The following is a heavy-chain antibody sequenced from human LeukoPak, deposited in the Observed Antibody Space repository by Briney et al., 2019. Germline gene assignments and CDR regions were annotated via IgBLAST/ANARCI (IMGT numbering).Heavy chain of an antibody. Sequence: ASVTVSCKASGFTFTSSAVQWVRQARGQRLEWIGWIVVGSGNTNYAQKFQERVTITRDMSTSTAYMELSSLRSEDTAVYYCAAFPGSSSSEGVGDGYFDYWGQGTLVTVSS. D-gene: IGHD6-6*01. CDR3: AAFPGSSSSEGVGDGYFDY. CDR2: IVVGSGNT. V-gene: IGHV1-58*01. CDR1: GFTFTSSA. J-gene: IGHJ4*02.